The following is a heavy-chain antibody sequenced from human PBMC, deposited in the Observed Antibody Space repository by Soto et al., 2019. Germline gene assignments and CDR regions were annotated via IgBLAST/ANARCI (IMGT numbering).Heavy chain of an antibody. J-gene: IGHJ6*03. CDR1: GFTFDDYA. D-gene: IGHD3-3*01. V-gene: IGHV3-9*01. Sequence: EVQLVESGGGLVQPGRTLRRSCAASGFTFDDYAMHWVRQAPGKGLEWVSGISWNSGSIGYADSVKGRFTISRDNAKNSLYLQMNSLRAEDTALYYCARGASATILGVYYYYYMDVWGKGTTVTVSS. CDR3: ARGASATILGVYYYYYMDV. CDR2: ISWNSGSI.